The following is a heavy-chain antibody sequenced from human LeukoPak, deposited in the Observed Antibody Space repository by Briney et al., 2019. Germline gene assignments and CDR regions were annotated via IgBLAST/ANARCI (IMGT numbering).Heavy chain of an antibody. Sequence: SETLSLTCAVYGGSFSGYYWSWIRQPPGKGLEWIGEINHSGSTNYNPSLKSRVTISVDTSKNQFSLKLSSVAAADTDVYYCARGSRGRWFDPWGQGTLVTVSS. J-gene: IGHJ5*02. CDR1: GGSFSGYY. CDR3: ARGSRGRWFDP. CDR2: INHSGST. D-gene: IGHD3-10*01. V-gene: IGHV4-34*01.